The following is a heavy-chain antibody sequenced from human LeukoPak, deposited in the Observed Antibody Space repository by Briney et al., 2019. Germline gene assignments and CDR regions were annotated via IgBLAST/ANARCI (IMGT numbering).Heavy chain of an antibody. V-gene: IGHV4-39*01. CDR1: GVSISSSNSY. J-gene: IGHJ4*02. Sequence: SSETLSLTCTVSGVSISSSNSYWGWIRQPPGKGLEWIGSIYYSGNTYYNASLKSQVSISIDTSKNQFSLRLTSVTAADTAVYYCARQTGSGLFILPGGQGTLVTVSS. CDR2: IYYSGNT. D-gene: IGHD3/OR15-3a*01. CDR3: ARQTGSGLFILP.